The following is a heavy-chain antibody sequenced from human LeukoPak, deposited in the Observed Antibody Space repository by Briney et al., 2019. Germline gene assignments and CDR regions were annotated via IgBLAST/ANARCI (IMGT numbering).Heavy chain of an antibody. Sequence: SETLSLTCAVYGGSFSGNYWIWIRQPPGKGLEWIGYIYYGGSTNYNPSLKSRVTISVDTSKNQFSLKLSSVTAADTAVYYCARDQSGYSNFDYWGQGTLVTVSS. J-gene: IGHJ4*02. V-gene: IGHV4-34*11. CDR2: IYYGGST. D-gene: IGHD5-12*01. CDR3: ARDQSGYSNFDY. CDR1: GGSFSGNY.